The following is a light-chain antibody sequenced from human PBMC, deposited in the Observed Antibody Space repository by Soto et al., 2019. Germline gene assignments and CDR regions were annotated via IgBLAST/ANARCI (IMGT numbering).Light chain of an antibody. CDR2: EVT. CDR3: YSYTTTSTYV. Sequence: QSVLTQPASVSGSPGQSITISCTGTSSDVGGYNYVSWYQQHPGKAPKLMIYEVTNRPSGVSDRFSGSKSGNTASLTISGLQAEDEADYYRYSYTTTSTYVFGSGTKVTVL. J-gene: IGLJ1*01. CDR1: SSDVGGYNY. V-gene: IGLV2-14*01.